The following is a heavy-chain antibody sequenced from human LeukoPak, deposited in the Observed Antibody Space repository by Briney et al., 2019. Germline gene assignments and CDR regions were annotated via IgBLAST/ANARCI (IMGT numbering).Heavy chain of an antibody. D-gene: IGHD6-19*01. CDR3: AKALTSGWYLDAFNI. V-gene: IGHV3-23*01. CDR2: ISASGGST. Sequence: GGSLRLSCAASGFTFSSSAMSWVRQVPGKGLEWVSGISASGGSTSYADSVRGRFTISRDNSKNTLFLEMNSLRAEDTAVYYCAKALTSGWYLDAFNIWGQGTMVTVSS. J-gene: IGHJ3*02. CDR1: GFTFSSSA.